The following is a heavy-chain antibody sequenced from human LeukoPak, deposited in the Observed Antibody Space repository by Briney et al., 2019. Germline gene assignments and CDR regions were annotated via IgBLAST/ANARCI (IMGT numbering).Heavy chain of an antibody. D-gene: IGHD6-19*01. V-gene: IGHV1-18*04. Sequence: ASVKVSCKASGYIFTSFYMHWVRQAPGQGLEWMGWISAYNGNTNYAQKLQGRVTMTTDTSTSTAYMELRSLRSDDTAVYYCARVVAGTGGADYWGQGTLVTVSS. CDR2: ISAYNGNT. J-gene: IGHJ4*02. CDR1: GYIFTSFY. CDR3: ARVVAGTGGADY.